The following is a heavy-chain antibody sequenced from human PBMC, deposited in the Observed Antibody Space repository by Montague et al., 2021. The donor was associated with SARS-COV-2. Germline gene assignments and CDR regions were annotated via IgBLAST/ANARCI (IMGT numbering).Heavy chain of an antibody. J-gene: IGHJ5*02. CDR2: ST. V-gene: IGHV4-30-2*05. D-gene: IGHD3-22*01. Sequence: STYYNPSLRSRVTISVDTSKNQFSLTLSSVTAADTAVYYCARFTYDYDNWFDPGGQGTRVTVSS. CDR3: ARFTYDYDNWFDP.